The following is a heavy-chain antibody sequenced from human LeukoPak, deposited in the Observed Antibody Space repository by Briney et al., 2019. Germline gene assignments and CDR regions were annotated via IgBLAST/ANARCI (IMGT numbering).Heavy chain of an antibody. CDR2: IYYSGCT. J-gene: IGHJ5*02. D-gene: IGHD3-16*01. Sequence: SETLSLTCTVSGGSISRSNYYWGWIRQPPGKGLEWIGYIYYSGCTNYNPSLESRVTISVDTSKYQFSLKLRSVTAADTAVYYCARLGLTGFDPWGQGTLVTVSS. V-gene: IGHV4-61*05. CDR1: GGSISRSNYY. CDR3: ARLGLTGFDP.